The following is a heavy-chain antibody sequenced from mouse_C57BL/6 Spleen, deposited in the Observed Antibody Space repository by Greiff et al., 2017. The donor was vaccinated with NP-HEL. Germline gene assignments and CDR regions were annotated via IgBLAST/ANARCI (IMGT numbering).Heavy chain of an antibody. J-gene: IGHJ2*01. D-gene: IGHD1-1*01. Sequence: VHVKQSGAELVKPGASVKLSCTASGFNIKDYYMHWVKQRTEQGLEWIGRIDPEDGETKYAPKFQGKATITADTSSNTAYLQLSSLTSEDTAVYYCASGYGSSYNFDYWGQGTTLTVSS. CDR3: ASGYGSSYNFDY. V-gene: IGHV14-2*01. CDR2: IDPEDGET. CDR1: GFNIKDYY.